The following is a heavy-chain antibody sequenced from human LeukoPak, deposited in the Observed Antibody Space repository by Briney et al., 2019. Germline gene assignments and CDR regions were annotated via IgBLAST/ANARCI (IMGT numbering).Heavy chain of an antibody. J-gene: IGHJ4*02. CDR3: ARGSLKDIAVAGTFFDY. D-gene: IGHD6-19*01. V-gene: IGHV5-51*01. Sequence: GESLKISCKGSGYSFTSYWIGWARQMPGKGLEWMGIIYPGDSDTRYSPSFQGQVTISADKSLSTASLQWSSLKASDTAMYYCARGSLKDIAVAGTFFDYWGQGTLVTVSS. CDR1: GYSFTSYW. CDR2: IYPGDSDT.